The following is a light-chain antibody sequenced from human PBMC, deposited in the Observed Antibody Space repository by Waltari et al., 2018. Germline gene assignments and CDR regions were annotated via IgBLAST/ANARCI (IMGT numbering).Light chain of an antibody. Sequence: EIVMTQSPATLSVSPGERATLSCRASQSVSSNLAWYQQKPGQAPRLLIYGASTRATGIPTRFSGSGSGTECTLTISSLQSEDFAVYYCQQYNNWPQGTFGQGTKLEIK. J-gene: IGKJ2*02. CDR1: QSVSSN. CDR2: GAS. CDR3: QQYNNWPQGT. V-gene: IGKV3-15*01.